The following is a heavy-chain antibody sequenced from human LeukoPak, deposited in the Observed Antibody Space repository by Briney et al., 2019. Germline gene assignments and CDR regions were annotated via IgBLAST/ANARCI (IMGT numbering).Heavy chain of an antibody. Sequence: ASVKVSCKASGYTFTGYDMHWVRQAPGQGLEWIGWINPNSGGTNYAQKVKGRVTMTGDASISTAYMELSRLGSDDTAVYYCARWTYYYGGGDYWGQGSLVTVSS. CDR3: ARWTYYYGGGDY. V-gene: IGHV1-2*02. J-gene: IGHJ4*02. CDR2: INPNSGGT. D-gene: IGHD3-10*01. CDR1: GYTFTGYD.